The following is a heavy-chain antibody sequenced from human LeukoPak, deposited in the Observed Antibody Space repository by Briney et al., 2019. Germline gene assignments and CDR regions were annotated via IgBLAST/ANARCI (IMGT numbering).Heavy chain of an antibody. J-gene: IGHJ1*01. CDR2: ISYSGST. V-gene: IGHV4-31*02. CDR1: GGSISSGGYY. Sequence: SQTLSLTCTVSGGSISSGGYYWRWLRQHPGKGLEWIGYISYSGSTYYNPSLKSRVTISVDTSKNQFSLKLSSVTAADTAVYYCASTYCSSTSCYMGRAEYFQHWGQGTLVTVSS. CDR3: ASTYCSSTSCYMGRAEYFQH. D-gene: IGHD2-2*02.